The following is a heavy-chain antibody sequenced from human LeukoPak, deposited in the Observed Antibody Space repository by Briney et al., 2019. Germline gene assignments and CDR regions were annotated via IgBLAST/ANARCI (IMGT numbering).Heavy chain of an antibody. J-gene: IGHJ4*02. V-gene: IGHV4-59*01. CDR3: ARGQADIVATMNY. Sequence: SETLSLTCTVSGGSISSYFWNWIRQPPGKGVEWIGFIYYSGSTNYNPSLKSRVTISVDTSRNQFSLRLSSVTAADTAVYFCARGQADIVATMNYWGQGTLVTVSS. CDR1: GGSISSYF. D-gene: IGHD5-12*01. CDR2: IYYSGST.